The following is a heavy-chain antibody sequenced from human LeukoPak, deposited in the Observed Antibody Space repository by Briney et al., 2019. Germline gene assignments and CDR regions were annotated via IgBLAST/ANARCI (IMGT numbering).Heavy chain of an antibody. CDR1: GYTFTSYG. CDR3: ARGPGTAMVRGVKYYYYYMDV. J-gene: IGHJ6*03. CDR2: ISAYNGNT. V-gene: IGHV1-18*01. Sequence: GASVKVSCKASGYTFTSYGINWVRQAPGQGLEWMGWISAYNGNTNYAQKLQGRVTITRNTSISTAYMELSSLRSEDTAVYYCARGPGTAMVRGVKYYYYYMDVWGKGTTVTVSS. D-gene: IGHD3-10*01.